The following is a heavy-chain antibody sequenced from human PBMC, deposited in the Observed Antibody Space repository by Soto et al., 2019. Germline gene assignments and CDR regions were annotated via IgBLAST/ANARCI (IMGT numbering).Heavy chain of an antibody. D-gene: IGHD6-13*01. J-gene: IGHJ6*02. CDR2: IYPGDSDT. CDR1: GYSFTSYW. V-gene: IGHV5-51*01. Sequence: GESLKISCKGSGYSFTSYWIGWVRQMPGKGLEWMGIIYPGDSDTRYSPSFQGQVTISADKSISTAYLQWSSLKASDTAMYYCARQYSSSWTDNFYYYYGMDVWGQGNTVTVSS. CDR3: ARQYSSSWTDNFYYYYGMDV.